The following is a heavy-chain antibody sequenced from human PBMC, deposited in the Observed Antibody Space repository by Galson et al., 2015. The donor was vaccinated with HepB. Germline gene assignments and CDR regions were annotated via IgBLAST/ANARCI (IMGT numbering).Heavy chain of an antibody. D-gene: IGHD6-19*01. CDR1: GGSISSSNW. CDR3: ARFGDSSGWYGSDLDY. CDR2: IYHSGST. J-gene: IGHJ4*02. Sequence: SETLSLTCAVSGGSISSSNWWSWVRQSPGKGLEWIGEIYHSGSTNYNPSLKSRVTISVDKSKNQFSLKLSSVTAADTAVYYCARFGDSSGWYGSDLDYWGQGSLVTVSS. V-gene: IGHV4-4*02.